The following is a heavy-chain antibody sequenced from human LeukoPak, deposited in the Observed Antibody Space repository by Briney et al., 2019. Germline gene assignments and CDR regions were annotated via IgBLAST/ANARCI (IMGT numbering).Heavy chain of an antibody. CDR2: INTNTGNP. CDR3: ARGERDGYPPEYFDL. J-gene: IGHJ2*01. CDR1: GYTFTSYA. V-gene: IGHV7-4-1*02. D-gene: IGHD5-24*01. Sequence: ASVKVSCKASGYTFTSYAMNWVRQAPGQGLEWMGWINTNTGNPTYAQGFTGRFVFSLDTSVSTAYLQISSLKAEDTAVYYCARGERDGYPPEYFDLWGRGTLVTVSS.